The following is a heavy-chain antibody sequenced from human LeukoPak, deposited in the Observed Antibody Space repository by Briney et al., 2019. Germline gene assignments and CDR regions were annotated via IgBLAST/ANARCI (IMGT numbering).Heavy chain of an antibody. CDR3: ARDSGYSGYSDY. D-gene: IGHD5-12*01. V-gene: IGHV3-66*01. CDR1: GFTVSSNY. Sequence: GGSLRLSCAASGFTVSSNYMSWVRQAPGRGLEWVSVIYSGGSTYYADSVKGRFTISRDNSKNTLFLQMNSLRAGDTAVYYCARDSGYSGYSDYWGQGTLVTVSS. J-gene: IGHJ4*02. CDR2: IYSGGST.